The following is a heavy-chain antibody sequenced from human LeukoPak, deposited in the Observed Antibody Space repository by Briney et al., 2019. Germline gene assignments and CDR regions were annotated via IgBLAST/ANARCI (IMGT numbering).Heavy chain of an antibody. J-gene: IGHJ4*02. CDR2: ISWNSGSI. CDR1: GFTFDDYA. Sequence: GGSLRLSCAASGFTFDDYAMHWVRQAPGKGLEWVSGISWNSGSIDYADSVKGRFTISRDNAKNSLYLQMNSLRAEDTAVYYCARDRGLRGFDYWGQGTLVTVSS. D-gene: IGHD5/OR15-5a*01. CDR3: ARDRGLRGFDY. V-gene: IGHV3-9*01.